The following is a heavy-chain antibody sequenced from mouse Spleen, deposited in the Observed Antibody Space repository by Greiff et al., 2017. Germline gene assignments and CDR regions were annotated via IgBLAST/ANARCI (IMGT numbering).Heavy chain of an antibody. Sequence: EVQGVESGGGLVQPGGSRKLSCAASGFTFSSFGMHWVRQAPEKGLEWVAYISSGSSTIYYADTVKGRFTISRDNPKNTLFLQMTSLRSEDTAMYYCARLLAYWGQGTLVTVSA. CDR3: ARLLAY. J-gene: IGHJ3*01. CDR2: ISSGSSTI. V-gene: IGHV5-17*02. CDR1: GFTFSSFG.